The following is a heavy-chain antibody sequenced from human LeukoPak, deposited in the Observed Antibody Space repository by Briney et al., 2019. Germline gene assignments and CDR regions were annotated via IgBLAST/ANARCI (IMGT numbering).Heavy chain of an antibody. Sequence: ASVKVSCKASGYTFTGYYMHWVRQAPGQGLEWMGRINPNSGGTNYAQKFQGRVTMTRDTSISTAYMELSRLRSDDTAVDYCASDAGFNTAVDYWGQGTLVTVSS. J-gene: IGHJ4*02. D-gene: IGHD5-18*01. CDR1: GYTFTGYY. V-gene: IGHV1-2*06. CDR3: ASDAGFNTAVDY. CDR2: INPNSGGT.